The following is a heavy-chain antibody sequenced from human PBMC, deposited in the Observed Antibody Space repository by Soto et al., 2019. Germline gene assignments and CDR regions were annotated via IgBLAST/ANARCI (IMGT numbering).Heavy chain of an antibody. CDR3: ARMRTAAAGMIVDY. D-gene: IGHD6-13*01. J-gene: IGHJ4*02. CDR1: GGSISSSNW. CDR2: IYHSGST. Sequence: PSETLSLTCAVSGGSISSSNWWIWVRQPPGKGLEWIGEIYHSGSTNYNPSLKSRVTISVDKSKNQFSLKLSSVTAADTAVYYCARMRTAAAGMIVDYWGQGTLVTVSS. V-gene: IGHV4-4*02.